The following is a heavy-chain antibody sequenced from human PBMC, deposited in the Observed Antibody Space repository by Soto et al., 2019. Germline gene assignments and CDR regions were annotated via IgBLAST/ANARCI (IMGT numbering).Heavy chain of an antibody. V-gene: IGHV3-30*18. CDR1: GFTFSSYG. Sequence: QVQLVESGGGVVQPGRSLRLSCAASGFTFSSYGMHWVRQAPGKGLEWGAVISYDGSNKYYADSVKGRCTISRDNSKNTLYLQMSSMRAEDTAVYYCVKDGSSGWPYYYGLDVWGQGTTVTVSS. D-gene: IGHD6-19*01. CDR3: VKDGSSGWPYYYGLDV. CDR2: ISYDGSNK. J-gene: IGHJ6*02.